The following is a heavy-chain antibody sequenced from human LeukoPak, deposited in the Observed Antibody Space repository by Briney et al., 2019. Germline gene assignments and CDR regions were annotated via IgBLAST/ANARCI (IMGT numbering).Heavy chain of an antibody. Sequence: SETLSLTCTVSGGSISSSSYYWGGLGLPTGKRLEWSGSIYYSGSTYYIPSLKSRVTIAVATSKNQFSLKLRSVTAADTAVYYCARAWSVIAADDTNSFDPSGQGTLVTASS. J-gene: IGHJ5*02. CDR1: GGSISSSSYY. CDR2: IYYSGST. V-gene: IGHV4-39*07. CDR3: ARAWSVIAADDTNSFDP. D-gene: IGHD6-13*01.